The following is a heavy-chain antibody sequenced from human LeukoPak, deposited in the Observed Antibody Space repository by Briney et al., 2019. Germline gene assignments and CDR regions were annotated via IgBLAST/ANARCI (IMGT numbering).Heavy chain of an antibody. J-gene: IGHJ4*02. Sequence: PGESLGLSCAASGFTLSSYSMNWVRQAPGKGLEWVSSISSSSSYIYYADSVKGRFTISRDNARNSLYLQMNSLRAEDTAVYYCASQGSGYDSPIDHWGQGTLVTVSS. CDR1: GFTLSSYS. CDR2: ISSSSSYI. V-gene: IGHV3-21*01. D-gene: IGHD5-12*01. CDR3: ASQGSGYDSPIDH.